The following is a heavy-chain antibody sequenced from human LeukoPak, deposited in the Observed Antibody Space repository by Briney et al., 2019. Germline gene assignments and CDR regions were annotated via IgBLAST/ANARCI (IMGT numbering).Heavy chain of an antibody. CDR2: MWYDGSKE. D-gene: IGHD1-26*01. Sequence: PGGSLRLSCAASGFTLSSHGMHWVRQAPGKELEWVAGMWYDGSKEDYADSVKGRFTISRDMSKNTLNLQMNSLRVEDTAMFYCARDSSFGSLDFRGQGTLVTVSS. CDR1: GFTLSSHG. CDR3: ARDSSFGSLDF. V-gene: IGHV3-33*01. J-gene: IGHJ4*02.